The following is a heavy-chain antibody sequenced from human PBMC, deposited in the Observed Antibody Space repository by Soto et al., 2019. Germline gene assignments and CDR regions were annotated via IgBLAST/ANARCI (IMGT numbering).Heavy chain of an antibody. J-gene: IGHJ4*02. CDR2: IYYSGST. Sequence: QLQLQESGPGLVKPSETLSLTCTVSGGSISSSSYYWGWIRQPPGKGLERIGSIYYSGSTYYNPSLKSRVTISVDTSKNQFSLKLSSVTAADTAVYYCARLWEAAFDYWGQGTLVTVSS. V-gene: IGHV4-39*01. CDR3: ARLWEAAFDY. D-gene: IGHD1-26*01. CDR1: GGSISSSSYY.